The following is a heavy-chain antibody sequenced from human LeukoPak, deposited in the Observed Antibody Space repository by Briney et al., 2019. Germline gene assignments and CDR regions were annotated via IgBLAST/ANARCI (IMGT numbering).Heavy chain of an antibody. Sequence: SETLSLTCSVSDDSITMYYWTWIRQPPGKGLEWIGSIYHSGSTYYNPSLKSRVTISVDTSKNQFSLKLSSVTAADTAVYYCARSSSGWSDYWGQGTLVTVSS. CDR2: IYHSGST. CDR1: DDSITMYY. V-gene: IGHV4-38-2*02. J-gene: IGHJ4*02. CDR3: ARSSSGWSDY. D-gene: IGHD6-19*01.